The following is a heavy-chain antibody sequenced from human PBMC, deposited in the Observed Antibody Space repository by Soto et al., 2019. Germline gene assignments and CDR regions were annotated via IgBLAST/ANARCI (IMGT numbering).Heavy chain of an antibody. CDR3: TSDPCSGGSCSLFDY. V-gene: IGHV3-49*03. Sequence: PGGSLRLSCTASGFTFGDYAMSWFRQALGKGLEWVGFSRSKAYGGTTEYAASVKGRFTISRDDSNSIAYLQMHSLKTVDTAVYYCTSDPCSGGSCSLFDYWGQGTLVTVSS. D-gene: IGHD2-15*01. CDR1: GFTFGDYA. J-gene: IGHJ4*02. CDR2: SRSKAYGGTT.